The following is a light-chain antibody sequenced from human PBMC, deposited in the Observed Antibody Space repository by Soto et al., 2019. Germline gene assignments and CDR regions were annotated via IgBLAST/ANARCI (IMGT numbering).Light chain of an antibody. CDR1: SSDVGGYNY. Sequence: QSALTQPASVSGSPGQSITISCTGTSSDVGGYNYVSWYQQHPGKAPKLMIYDVSNRPSGVSNRFSGSKSGNTASLTISGLQAEDEDDYYCRSYTSSSTHVFGTGTKVTVL. V-gene: IGLV2-14*01. CDR2: DVS. J-gene: IGLJ1*01. CDR3: RSYTSSSTHV.